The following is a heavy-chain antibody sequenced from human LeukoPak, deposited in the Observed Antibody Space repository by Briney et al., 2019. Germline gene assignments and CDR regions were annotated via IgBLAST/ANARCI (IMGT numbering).Heavy chain of an antibody. CDR2: IYTSGST. D-gene: IGHD6-19*01. J-gene: IGHJ2*01. CDR3: ARDRVGVAGNLWWYFDL. CDR1: GGSISSYY. V-gene: IGHV4-4*07. Sequence: SETLSLTCTVSGGSISSYYWSWIRQPAGKGLEWIGRIYTSGSTNYNPSLKSRVTMSVDTSKNQFSLKLSSVTAADTAVYYCARDRVGVAGNLWWYFDLWGRGTLVTVSS.